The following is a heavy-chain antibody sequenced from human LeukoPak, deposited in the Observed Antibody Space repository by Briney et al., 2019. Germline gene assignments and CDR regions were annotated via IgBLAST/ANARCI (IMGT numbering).Heavy chain of an antibody. CDR3: ARGYGSGSYPDFDY. V-gene: IGHV1-8*01. Sequence: ASVMVSCKASGYTFTIYDINWVRQATGQGLEWMGWMNPNSGNTGYAQKFQGRVTMTRNTSISTAYMELSSLRSEDTAVYYCARGYGSGSYPDFDYWGQGTLVTVSS. D-gene: IGHD3-10*01. CDR2: MNPNSGNT. J-gene: IGHJ4*02. CDR1: GYTFTIYD.